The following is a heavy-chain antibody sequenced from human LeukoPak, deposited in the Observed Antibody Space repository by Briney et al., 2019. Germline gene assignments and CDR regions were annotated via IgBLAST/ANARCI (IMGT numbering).Heavy chain of an antibody. CDR3: ARVVWFDP. V-gene: IGHV3-23*01. CDR1: GFTFSSYA. Sequence: GGSLRLSCAASGFTFSSYAMSWVRQAPGRGLEWVSAISASGDRTYYADSVKGRFTISRDNAKNSLYLQMNSLRAEDTAVYYCARVVWFDPWGQGTLVTVSS. J-gene: IGHJ5*02. CDR2: ISASGDRT.